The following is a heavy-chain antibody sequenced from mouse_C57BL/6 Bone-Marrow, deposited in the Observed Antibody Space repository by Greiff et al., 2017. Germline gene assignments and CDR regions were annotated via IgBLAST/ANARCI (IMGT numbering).Heavy chain of an antibody. Sequence: EVQLQQSGTVLARPGASVKMSCKTSGYTFTSYWMHWVKQRPEQGLEWIGWIDPENGDTEYASKFQGKATITADTSSNTANLQLSSLTSKDSAVYYCTTGDDYSYFDYWGQGTTLSVSS. CDR2: IDPENGDT. V-gene: IGHV14-4*01. D-gene: IGHD2-4*01. CDR3: TTGDDYSYFDY. J-gene: IGHJ2*01. CDR1: GYTFTSYW.